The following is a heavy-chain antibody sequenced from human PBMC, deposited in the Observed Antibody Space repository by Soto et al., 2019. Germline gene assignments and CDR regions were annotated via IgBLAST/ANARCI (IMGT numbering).Heavy chain of an antibody. CDR2: IWYDGSNK. J-gene: IGHJ6*02. D-gene: IGHD2-15*01. Sequence: HLVESGGGVVQPGRSLRLSCGASGFSFSSYGMHWVRQAPGKGLEWVAVIWYDGSNKYYADSVKGRLTISGDNSKNTLYLQMNSLRAEDTAVYYCARGGYSVAYGMDVWGQGTTVTVPS. CDR3: ARGGYSVAYGMDV. CDR1: GFSFSSYG. V-gene: IGHV3-33*01.